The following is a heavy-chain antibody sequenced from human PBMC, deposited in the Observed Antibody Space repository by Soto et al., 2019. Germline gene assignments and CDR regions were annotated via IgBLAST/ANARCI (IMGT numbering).Heavy chain of an antibody. Sequence: QVQLVESGGGVVQPGRSLRLSCAASGFTFSSYGMHWVRQAPGKGLEWVAVISYDGSNKYYADSVKGRFTISRDNSKNTLYLQMNSLRAEDTAVYYCAKPVRWLRFGYFDLWGRGTPVTVSS. CDR1: GFTFSSYG. CDR3: AKPVRWLRFGYFDL. V-gene: IGHV3-30*18. D-gene: IGHD5-12*01. J-gene: IGHJ2*01. CDR2: ISYDGSNK.